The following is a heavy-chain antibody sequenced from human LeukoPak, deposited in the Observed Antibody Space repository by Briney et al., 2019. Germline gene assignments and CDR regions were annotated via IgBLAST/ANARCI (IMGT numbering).Heavy chain of an antibody. CDR2: FSGSSTTI. CDR3: ARDRDNSGWTFDY. D-gene: IGHD6-19*01. Sequence: GGSLRLSCAASGFTFPTFTMNWVRQAPGRGLEWVSYFSGSSTTIYYAESVKGRFTVSRDNAKNSLFLQMNSLRAEDTAVYYCARDRDNSGWTFDYWGQGTLVSVS. J-gene: IGHJ4*02. CDR1: GFTFPTFT. V-gene: IGHV3-48*01.